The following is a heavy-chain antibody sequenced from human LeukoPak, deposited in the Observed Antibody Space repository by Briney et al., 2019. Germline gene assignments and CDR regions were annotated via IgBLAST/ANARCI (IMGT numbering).Heavy chain of an antibody. J-gene: IGHJ4*02. Sequence: GGSLRLSCAASGFTFSSYAMHWVRQAPGKGLEWVAVISYDGSNKYYADSVKGRFTISRDNSKNTLYLQMNSLRAEDTAVYYCAKEFYDSSGYYYVHWGQGTLVTVSS. CDR2: ISYDGSNK. D-gene: IGHD3-22*01. CDR1: GFTFSSYA. CDR3: AKEFYDSSGYYYVH. V-gene: IGHV3-30-3*01.